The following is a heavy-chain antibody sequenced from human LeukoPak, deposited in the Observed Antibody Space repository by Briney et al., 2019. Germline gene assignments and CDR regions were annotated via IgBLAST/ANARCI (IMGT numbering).Heavy chain of an antibody. CDR2: INHSGST. Sequence: PSETLSLTCAVYGGSFSGYYWSWIRQPPGKGLEWIGEINHSGSTNYNPSLKSRVTISVDTSKNQFSLKLSSVTAADTAAYYCARLRITIFGVALAPFDYWGQGTLVTVSS. V-gene: IGHV4-34*01. J-gene: IGHJ4*02. CDR1: GGSFSGYY. D-gene: IGHD3-3*01. CDR3: ARLRITIFGVALAPFDY.